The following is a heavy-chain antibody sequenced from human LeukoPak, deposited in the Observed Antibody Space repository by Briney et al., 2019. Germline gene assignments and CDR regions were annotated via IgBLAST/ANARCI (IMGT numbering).Heavy chain of an antibody. CDR1: GFTFSSYA. Sequence: GGSLRLSCAASGFTFSSYAMSWVRQAPGKGLEWVSAISGSGGSTYYADSVKGRFTISRDTSKTTLYLQMNSLRAEDTAVYYCAKRGPGSPQSGKYFFDYWGQGTLVTVSS. J-gene: IGHJ4*02. CDR2: ISGSGGST. CDR3: AKRGPGSPQSGKYFFDY. V-gene: IGHV3-23*01. D-gene: IGHD3-10*01.